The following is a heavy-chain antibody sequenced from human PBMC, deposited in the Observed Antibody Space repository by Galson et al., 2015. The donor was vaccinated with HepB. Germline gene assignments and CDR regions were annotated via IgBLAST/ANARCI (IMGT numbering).Heavy chain of an antibody. J-gene: IGHJ4*02. CDR3: AEEEDY. CDR2: ISYDGSNK. V-gene: IGHV3-30*18. Sequence: SLRLSCAASGFTFSSYGMHWVRQAPGKGLEWVAVISYDGSNKYYADSVKGRFTISRDNSKNTLYLQMNSLRAEDTAVYYCAEEEDYWGQGTLVTVSS. CDR1: GFTFSSYG.